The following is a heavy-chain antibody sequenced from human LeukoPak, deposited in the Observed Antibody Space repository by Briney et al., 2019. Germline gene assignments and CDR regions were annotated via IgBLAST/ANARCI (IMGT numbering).Heavy chain of an antibody. CDR2: IIPIFGIA. J-gene: IGHJ5*02. CDR3: ATYSGSYWGGNWFDP. CDR1: GGTFSSYA. D-gene: IGHD1-26*01. Sequence: SVKVSCKASGGTFSSYAISWVRQAPGQGLEWMGRIIPIFGIANYAQKFQGRVTITADKSTSTAYMELSSPRSEDTAVYYCATYSGSYWGGNWFDPWGQGTLVTVS. V-gene: IGHV1-69*04.